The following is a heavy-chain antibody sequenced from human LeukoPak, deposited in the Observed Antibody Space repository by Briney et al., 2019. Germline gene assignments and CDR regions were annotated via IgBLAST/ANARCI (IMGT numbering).Heavy chain of an antibody. J-gene: IGHJ4*02. V-gene: IGHV3-30*02. CDR3: AKDMDYSDSSGYPFDY. D-gene: IGHD3-22*01. CDR1: GFTFSSYG. CDR2: IRYDGSNK. Sequence: GGSLRLSCAVSGFTFSSYGMHWVRQAPGKGLEWVAFIRYDGSNKYYADSVKGRFTISRDNSKNTLYLQMNSLRTEDTAVYYCAKDMDYSDSSGYPFDYWGQGTLVTASS.